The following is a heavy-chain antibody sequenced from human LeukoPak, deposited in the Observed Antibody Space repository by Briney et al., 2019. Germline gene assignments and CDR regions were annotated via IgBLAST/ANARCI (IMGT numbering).Heavy chain of an antibody. CDR2: IYTSGST. J-gene: IGHJ5*02. CDR3: ASDDRGIDP. CDR1: GGSISSGSYY. Sequence: PSETLSLTCTVSGGSISSGSYYWSWIRQPAGKGLEWIGRIYTSGSTNYNPSLKSRVTISVDTSKNQFSLKLSSVTAAGTAVYYCASDDRGIDPWGQGTLVTVSS. V-gene: IGHV4-61*02. D-gene: IGHD3-10*01.